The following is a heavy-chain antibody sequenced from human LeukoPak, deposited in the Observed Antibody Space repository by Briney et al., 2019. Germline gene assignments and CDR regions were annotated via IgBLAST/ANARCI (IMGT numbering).Heavy chain of an antibody. CDR3: ARGGYYGSGRMYDY. J-gene: IGHJ4*02. D-gene: IGHD3-10*01. V-gene: IGHV4-34*01. Sequence: PSETLSLTCAVYGGSFSGYYWSWIRQPPGKGLEWIGEINHSGSTNYNLSLKSRVTISVDTSKNQFSLKLSSVTAADTAVYYCARGGYYGSGRMYDYWGQGTLVTVSS. CDR1: GGSFSGYY. CDR2: INHSGST.